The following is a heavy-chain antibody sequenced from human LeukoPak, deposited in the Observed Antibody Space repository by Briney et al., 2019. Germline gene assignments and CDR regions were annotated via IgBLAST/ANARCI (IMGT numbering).Heavy chain of an antibody. J-gene: IGHJ6*03. V-gene: IGHV4-59*01. CDR3: ARVGAPQSRVYYYYYMDV. CDR1: GGSISSYY. Sequence: PSETLSLTCTVSGGSISSYYWSWIRQPPGKGLEWIGYIYYSGSTNYNPPLKSRVTISVDTSKNQFSLKLGSVTAADTAVYYCARVGAPQSRVYYYYYMDVWGKGTTVTISS. CDR2: IYYSGST. D-gene: IGHD3-10*01.